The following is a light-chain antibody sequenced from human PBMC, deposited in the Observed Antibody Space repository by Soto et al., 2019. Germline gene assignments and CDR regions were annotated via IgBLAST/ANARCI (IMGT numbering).Light chain of an antibody. Sequence: DIQMTQSPSSLSASVGDRVTITCRASQSISSYLNWYQQKPGKAPKLLIYAASSLQSGVPSRFSGSGSGTDFTLTISRLQPEDFATYYWQQSYSTPRLTFGQGTRLEIK. CDR3: QQSYSTPRLT. V-gene: IGKV1-39*01. CDR1: QSISSY. CDR2: AAS. J-gene: IGKJ5*01.